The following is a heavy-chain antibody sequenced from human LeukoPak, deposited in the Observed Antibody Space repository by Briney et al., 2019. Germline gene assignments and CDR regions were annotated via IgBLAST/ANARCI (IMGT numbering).Heavy chain of an antibody. CDR3: ARASTAAEYLDAFAI. CDR2: IYYSGST. J-gene: IGHJ3*02. CDR1: GGSISSFY. Sequence: SETLSLTCTVSGGSISSFYWSWIRQPPGKGLECIGYIYYSGSTNYNPSLKSRVTISVDTSKNQFSLKLTSVTAADTAVYYCARASTAAEYLDAFAIWGQGTMVTVYS. D-gene: IGHD6-13*01. V-gene: IGHV4-59*01.